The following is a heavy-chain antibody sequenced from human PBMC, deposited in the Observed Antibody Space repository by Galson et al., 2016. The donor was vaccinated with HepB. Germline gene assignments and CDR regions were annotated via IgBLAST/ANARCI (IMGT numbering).Heavy chain of an antibody. CDR1: GYAFTSYD. V-gene: IGHV1-18*04. J-gene: IGHJ4*02. CDR3: VRGPPGGWGQ. Sequence: SVKVSCKASGYAFTSYDISWVRQAPGQGPEWMAWISTKNGNTNYARRVQGRVTVTKDTYTNTAYMELRSLRSDDTAMYFCVRGPPGGWGQWGQGTLVTVSS. D-gene: IGHD5-12*01. CDR2: ISTKNGNT.